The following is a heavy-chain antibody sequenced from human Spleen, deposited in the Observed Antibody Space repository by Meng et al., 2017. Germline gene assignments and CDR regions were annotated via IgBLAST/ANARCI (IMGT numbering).Heavy chain of an antibody. CDR2: IYYSGST. CDR1: GGSVSSGSYY. Sequence: SETLSLTCTVSGGSVSSGSYYWSWIRQPPGKGLEWIGYIYYSGSTNYNPSLKSRVTMSVDTSKNQFSLKLSSVTAADTAVYYCARALDGYNPFDYWGQGTLVTVSS. D-gene: IGHD5-24*01. V-gene: IGHV4-61*01. CDR3: ARALDGYNPFDY. J-gene: IGHJ4*02.